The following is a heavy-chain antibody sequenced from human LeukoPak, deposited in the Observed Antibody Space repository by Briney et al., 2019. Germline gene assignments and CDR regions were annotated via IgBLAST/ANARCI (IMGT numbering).Heavy chain of an antibody. V-gene: IGHV4-61*02. Sequence: SQTLSLTCTVSGGSLTNGPFYWSWIRQPAGKGLEWIGRISTSGNTNYRASLDSRVTISIDTSKNEFSLRLTSVAAADTAMYFCARGDFATGFFTHWGQGILVTVSS. CDR3: ARGDFATGFFTH. J-gene: IGHJ4*02. D-gene: IGHD1-1*01. CDR1: GGSLTNGPFY. CDR2: ISTSGNT.